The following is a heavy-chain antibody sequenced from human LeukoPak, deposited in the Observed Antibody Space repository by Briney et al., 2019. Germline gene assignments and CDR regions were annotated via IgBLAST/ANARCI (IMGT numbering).Heavy chain of an antibody. CDR3: AGGQAWMVRGVIITSPYMDP. V-gene: IGHV1-8*01. CDR1: GYTFTSYD. J-gene: IGHJ5*02. Sequence: GESLKISCKGSGYTFTSYDINWVRQATGQGLEWMGWMNPNSGNTGYAQKFQGRVTMTRNTSISTAYMELSSLRSEDTAVYYCAGGQAWMVRGVIITSPYMDPWGQGTLVTVSS. D-gene: IGHD3-10*01. CDR2: MNPNSGNT.